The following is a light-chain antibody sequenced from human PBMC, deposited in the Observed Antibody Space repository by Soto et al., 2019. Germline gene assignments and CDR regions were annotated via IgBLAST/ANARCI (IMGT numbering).Light chain of an antibody. CDR1: QSVSSY. V-gene: IGKV3-11*01. CDR3: QQRRYWLT. CDR2: DAS. J-gene: IGKJ4*01. Sequence: EIVLTQSPATLSLSPGERATLSCRASQSVSSYLAWYQQKPGQGPRLLIYDASNRATGIPARFSGSGSGTDFILSISSLEPEDSAVYYCQQRRYWLTFGGGTKVEIK.